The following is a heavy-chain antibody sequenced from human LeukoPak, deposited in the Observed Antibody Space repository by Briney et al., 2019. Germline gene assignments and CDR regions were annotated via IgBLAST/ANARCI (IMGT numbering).Heavy chain of an antibody. Sequence: GGSLRLSCAASGFTFSSYGMHWVRQAPGRGLEWVAFIRYDGSNKYYADSVKGRFTISRDNSKNTLYLQMNSLRAEDTAVYYCANGYCTNGVCYPYYYYYMDVWGKGTTVTVSS. CDR3: ANGYCTNGVCYPYYYYYMDV. J-gene: IGHJ6*03. CDR1: GFTFSSYG. CDR2: IRYDGSNK. D-gene: IGHD2-8*01. V-gene: IGHV3-30*02.